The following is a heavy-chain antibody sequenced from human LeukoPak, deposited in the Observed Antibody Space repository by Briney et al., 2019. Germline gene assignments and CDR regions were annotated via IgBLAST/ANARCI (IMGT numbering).Heavy chain of an antibody. CDR2: IYHSGNT. CDR3: VRSPVRGYYFDF. Sequence: PSETLSLTCTVSGDSISSDTYSWHWIRQHPGKGLEWIGYIYHSGNTYYNPSLKSRVTISVDTSKRQFFLNLNSVTAADTAIYHCVRSPVRGYYFDFWGQGALVTVPS. D-gene: IGHD2-15*01. J-gene: IGHJ4*02. V-gene: IGHV4-31*03. CDR1: GDSISSDTYS.